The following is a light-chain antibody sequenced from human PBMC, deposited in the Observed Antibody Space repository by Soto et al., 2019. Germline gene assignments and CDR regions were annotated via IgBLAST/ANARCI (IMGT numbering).Light chain of an antibody. CDR2: EVN. Sequence: QSALTQPASLSGSPGQSITISCTGTSSDIGAYDYVSWFQQHPGKAPKLMISEVNNRPSGVSNRFSGSKSGNTAYLTISGLQAEDEADYYCSSYTSSSISYVFGTGTKVTVL. CDR3: SSYTSSSISYV. V-gene: IGLV2-14*01. CDR1: SSDIGAYDY. J-gene: IGLJ1*01.